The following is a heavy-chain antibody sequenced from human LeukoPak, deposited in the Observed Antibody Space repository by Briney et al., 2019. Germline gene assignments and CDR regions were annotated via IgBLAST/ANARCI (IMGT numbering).Heavy chain of an antibody. CDR1: GFTFSNYD. V-gene: IGHV3-13*04. CDR2: IGTAGDT. Sequence: GGSLRLSCAASGFTFSNYDMHWVRQPTGKGLEWVSGIGTAGDTYYPDSVKGRFTISRENAKNSLYRQMNSLRAEDTAVYYCARDRPDYGAERFAYWGQGTLVTVSS. D-gene: IGHD4-17*01. CDR3: ARDRPDYGAERFAY. J-gene: IGHJ4*02.